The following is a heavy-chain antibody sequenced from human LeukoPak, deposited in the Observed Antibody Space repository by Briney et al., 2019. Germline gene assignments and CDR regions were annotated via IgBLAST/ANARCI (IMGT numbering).Heavy chain of an antibody. D-gene: IGHD3-9*01. CDR1: GFTFISYA. J-gene: IGHJ6*02. V-gene: IGHV3-23*01. CDR2: ISGSGGST. CDR3: AAEYYDILTGSNYYYGMDV. Sequence: GGSLRLSCAASGFTFISYAMNWVRQAPGKGLEWVSAISGSGGSTYYADSVKGRFTISRDNSKNTLYLQMNSLRAEDTAVHYCAAEYYDILTGSNYYYGMDVWGQGTTVTVSS.